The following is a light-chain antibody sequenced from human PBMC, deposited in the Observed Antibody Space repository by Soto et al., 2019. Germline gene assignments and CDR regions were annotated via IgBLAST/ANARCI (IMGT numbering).Light chain of an antibody. CDR2: AAS. CDR3: QQYGSSPQT. CDR1: QSVSSNY. Sequence: EIVLTQSPGTLSLSPGERATLSCRASQSVSSNYLAWFQQKPGQAPRLLIYAASSRATGIPDRFSGSGSGTDFTLTLSRLEPEDFAVYYCQQYGSSPQTFGQGTKVEIK. J-gene: IGKJ1*01. V-gene: IGKV3-20*01.